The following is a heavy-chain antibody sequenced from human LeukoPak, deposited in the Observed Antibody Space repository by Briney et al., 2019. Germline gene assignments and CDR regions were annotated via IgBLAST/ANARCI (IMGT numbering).Heavy chain of an antibody. J-gene: IGHJ4*02. CDR1: GGSFSGYY. V-gene: IGHV4-34*01. Sequence: PSETLSLTCAVYGGSFSGYYWSWIRQPPGKGLEWIGEINHSGSTSYNPSLKSRVTISVDTSENQFSLKLSSVTAADTAVYYCASSSGYYSSFGYFDYWGQGTLVTVSS. CDR3: ASSSGYYSSFGYFDY. D-gene: IGHD3-22*01. CDR2: INHSGST.